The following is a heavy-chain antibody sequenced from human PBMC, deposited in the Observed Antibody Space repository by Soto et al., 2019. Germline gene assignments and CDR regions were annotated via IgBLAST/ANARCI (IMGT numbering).Heavy chain of an antibody. CDR1: GGSISGYY. Sequence: QVQLQESGPGLVKPSETLSLTCTVSGGSISGYYWSWIRQPPGKGLEWIGYISYSGSTNYNPSLKSRVTISVDTSKNQFSLRLSSVTAADTAVYYCAREGYCSNGVCANRFDPWGQGTLVTVSS. V-gene: IGHV4-59*01. CDR3: AREGYCSNGVCANRFDP. D-gene: IGHD2-8*01. J-gene: IGHJ5*02. CDR2: ISYSGST.